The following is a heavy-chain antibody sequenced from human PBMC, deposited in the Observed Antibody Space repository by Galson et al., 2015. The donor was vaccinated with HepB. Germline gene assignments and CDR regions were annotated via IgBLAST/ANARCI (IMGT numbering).Heavy chain of an antibody. CDR1: GFTFSSYD. J-gene: IGHJ3*02. CDR2: IGTAGDT. Sequence: SLRLSCAASGFTFSSYDMHWVRQATGKGLEWVSAIGTAGDTYYPGSVKGRFTISRENAKNSLYLQMNSLRAGDTAVYYCARGGMLGSDDAFDIWGQGIMVTVSS. CDR3: ARGGMLGSDDAFDI. D-gene: IGHD3-16*01. V-gene: IGHV3-13*01.